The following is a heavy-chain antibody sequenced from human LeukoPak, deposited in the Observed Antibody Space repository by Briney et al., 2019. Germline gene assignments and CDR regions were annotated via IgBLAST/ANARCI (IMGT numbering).Heavy chain of an antibody. V-gene: IGHV3-23*01. J-gene: IGHJ4*02. Sequence: GGSLRLSCAASGFTFRNYVMSWVRQAPGKGLEWVSIISDSGDSTYYADSVKGRFTISRDTSMNTLYLQMNSLRADDTAIYYCARLYSGTYSWYDYWGQGTLVTVSS. CDR2: ISDSGDST. CDR1: GFTFRNYV. CDR3: ARLYSGTYSWYDY. D-gene: IGHD1-26*01.